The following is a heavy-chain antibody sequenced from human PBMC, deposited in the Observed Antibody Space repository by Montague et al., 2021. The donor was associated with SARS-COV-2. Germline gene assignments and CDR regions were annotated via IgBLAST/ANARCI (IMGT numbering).Heavy chain of an antibody. V-gene: IGHV2-5*02. CDR3: AHRDSGRIAAAGFDY. D-gene: IGHD6-13*01. CDR1: GFSLSTSGVG. J-gene: IGHJ4*02. CDR2: IYWDDDDK. Sequence: PALVKPTQTLTLTCTFSGFSLSTSGVGVGWIRQPPGKALEWLALIYWDDDDKRYSPSLKSRLTITKDTSKNQVVLTMTNMDPVDTATYYCAHRDSGRIAAAGFDYWGQGTLVTVSS.